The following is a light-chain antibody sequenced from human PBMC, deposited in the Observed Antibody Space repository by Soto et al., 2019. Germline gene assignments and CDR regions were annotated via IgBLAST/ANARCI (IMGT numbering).Light chain of an antibody. CDR2: EVG. CDR3: CSYAGSSIL. V-gene: IGLV2-14*01. Sequence: QSALTQPASVSGSPGQSITISCAGTSSDVGAYNYVSWYQQHPGKAPKLVIYEVGDRPSGVSYRFSGSKSGNTASLTISGLQAEDEADYYCCSYAGSSILFGGGTKLTVL. J-gene: IGLJ2*01. CDR1: SSDVGAYNY.